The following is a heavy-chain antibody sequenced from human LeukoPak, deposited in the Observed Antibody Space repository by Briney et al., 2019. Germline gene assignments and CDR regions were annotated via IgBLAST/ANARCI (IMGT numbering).Heavy chain of an antibody. CDR3: ASILPRHTCFDY. Sequence: SVKVSCKASGYTFRQYSISWVRQAPGQGLEWMGGIIPIFGTANYAQKFQGRVTITADESTSTAYMELSSLRSEDTAVYYCASILPRHTCFDYWGQGTLVTVSS. V-gene: IGHV1-69*13. D-gene: IGHD3-9*01. CDR1: GYTFRQYS. CDR2: IIPIFGTA. J-gene: IGHJ4*02.